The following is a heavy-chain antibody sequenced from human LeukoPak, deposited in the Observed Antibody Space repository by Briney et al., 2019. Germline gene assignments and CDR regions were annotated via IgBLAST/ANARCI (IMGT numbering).Heavy chain of an antibody. CDR2: INPSGGST. CDR1: GYTFTSYY. D-gene: IGHD4-17*01. J-gene: IGHJ3*02. CDR3: ARDRYGDYENAFDI. Sequence: GASVKVSCKASGYTFTSYYMHWVRQAPGQGLEWMGIINPSGGSTSYAQKFQGRVTMTTDTSTSTAYMELRSLRSDDTAVYYCARDRYGDYENAFDIWGQGTMVTVSS. V-gene: IGHV1-46*01.